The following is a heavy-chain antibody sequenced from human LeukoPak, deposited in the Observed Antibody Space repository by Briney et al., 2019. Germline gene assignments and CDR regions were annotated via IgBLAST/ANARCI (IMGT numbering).Heavy chain of an antibody. CDR2: IYYSGST. J-gene: IGHJ4*02. V-gene: IGHV4-59*08. CDR3: ARKKRTMSYDY. Sequence: PSETLSLTCTVSGGSISSYYWSWIRQPPGKGLEGIGYIYYSGSTYYNPSLKSRVTMSVDTSKNQFSLKLSSVTAADTAVYYCARKKRTMSYDYWAQGTLVTVSS. CDR1: GGSISSYY. D-gene: IGHD3-22*01.